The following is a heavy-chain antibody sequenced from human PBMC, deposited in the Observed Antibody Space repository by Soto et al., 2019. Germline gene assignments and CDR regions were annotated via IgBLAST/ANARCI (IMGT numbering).Heavy chain of an antibody. CDR3: AGSAGEDSSGYYSALHFDY. D-gene: IGHD3-22*01. Sequence: QVQLVQSGAEVKKPGSSVKVSCKASGGTFSSYTISWVRQAPGQGLEWMGRIIPILGIANYAQKFQGRVTITADKSTSTAYMELSSLRSEDTAVYYCAGSAGEDSSGYYSALHFDYWGQGTLVTVSS. CDR2: IIPILGIA. J-gene: IGHJ4*02. V-gene: IGHV1-69*02. CDR1: GGTFSSYT.